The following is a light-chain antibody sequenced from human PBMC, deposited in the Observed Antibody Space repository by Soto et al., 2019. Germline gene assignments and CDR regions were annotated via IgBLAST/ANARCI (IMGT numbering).Light chain of an antibody. CDR2: AAS. CDR1: QGTSNG. Sequence: DIQMTQSPSSLSASVGVRVTITCRAIQGTSNGVAWYQQKPGKVPKLLIYAASTLQSGVPSRFSGSGSGTDFTLTISSLQPEDVATYYCQKYNSAPQTVGQGTKVEIK. CDR3: QKYNSAPQT. V-gene: IGKV1-27*01. J-gene: IGKJ1*01.